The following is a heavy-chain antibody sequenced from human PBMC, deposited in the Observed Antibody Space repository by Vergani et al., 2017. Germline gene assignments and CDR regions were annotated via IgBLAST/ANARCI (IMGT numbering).Heavy chain of an antibody. V-gene: IGHV3-30*02. Sequence: QVQLVESAGGVVQPGGSLRLSCAASGFTFSNFGMHWIREAPGKGLEWLAYIGKDGINTRYRDAVKGRFTVSRDNSKDILYLQMDSLRSEETPLYYCDKYLRDSTDGLPDSWGPGTLVIVSS. J-gene: IGHJ4*02. D-gene: IGHD2-21*02. CDR1: GFTFSNFG. CDR3: DKYLRDSTDGLPDS. CDR2: IGKDGINT.